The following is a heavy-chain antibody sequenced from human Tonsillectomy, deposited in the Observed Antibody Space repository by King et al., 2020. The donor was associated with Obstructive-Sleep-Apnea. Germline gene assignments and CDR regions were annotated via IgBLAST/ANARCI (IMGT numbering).Heavy chain of an antibody. CDR2: IIPILGIA. CDR1: GGSFSSYA. D-gene: IGHD4-17*01. CDR3: ARADRATVYXYXXXV. Sequence: VQLVQSGAEVKKPGSSVKVSCKASGGSFSSYAVSWVRQAPGQGLEWMGGIIPILGIANYAQKFQGRVTITADKSTSTAYMELSSLRSEDTAVYYCARADRATVYXYXXXVXGQGTTVTVSS. V-gene: IGHV1-69*10. J-gene: IGHJ6*02.